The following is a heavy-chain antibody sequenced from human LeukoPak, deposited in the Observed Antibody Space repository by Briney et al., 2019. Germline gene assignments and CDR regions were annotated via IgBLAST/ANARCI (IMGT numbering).Heavy chain of an antibody. D-gene: IGHD2-15*01. CDR3: AKQIGVVAATPVFDY. CDR2: ISGSGGGT. J-gene: IGHJ4*02. V-gene: IGHV3-23*01. CDR1: GFTFSSYA. Sequence: GGSLRLSCAASGFTFSSYAMSWVRQAPGKGLEWVSAISGSGGGTYYADSVKGRFTISRDNSKNTLYLQMNSLRAEDTAVYYCAKQIGVVAATPVFDYWGQGTLVTVSS.